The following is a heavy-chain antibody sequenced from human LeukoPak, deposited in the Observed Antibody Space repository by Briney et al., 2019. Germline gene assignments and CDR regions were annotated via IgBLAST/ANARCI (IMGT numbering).Heavy chain of an antibody. J-gene: IGHJ4*02. V-gene: IGHV1-69*05. Sequence: ASVKVSCKASGGTFSSYAISWVRQAPGQGLEWMGRIIPIFGTANYAQKFQGRVTITTDESTSTAYMELSSLRSEDTAVYYCARDRAYLYYYDSIGYLDYWGQGTLVTVSS. CDR3: ARDRAYLYYYDSIGYLDY. CDR1: GGTFSSYA. D-gene: IGHD3-22*01. CDR2: IIPIFGTA.